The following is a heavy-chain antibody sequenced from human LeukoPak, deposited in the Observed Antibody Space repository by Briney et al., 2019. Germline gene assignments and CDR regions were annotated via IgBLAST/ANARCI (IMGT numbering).Heavy chain of an antibody. CDR2: ISYDGSNK. V-gene: IGHV3-30*03. Sequence: GGSLRLSCAASGFTFSSHWMSWVRQAPGKGLEWVAVISYDGSNKYYTDSVKGRFTISRDNSKNTLYLQMNSLRAEDTAVYYCARGPYLGRYMDVWGKGTTVTVSS. CDR3: ARGPYLGRYMDV. J-gene: IGHJ6*03. CDR1: GFTFSSHW.